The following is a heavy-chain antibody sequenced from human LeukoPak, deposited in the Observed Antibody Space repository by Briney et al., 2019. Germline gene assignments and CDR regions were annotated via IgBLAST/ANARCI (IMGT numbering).Heavy chain of an antibody. CDR1: GGSISSGGYY. D-gene: IGHD2-21*02. CDR2: IYYSGST. Sequence: SQTLSLTCTVSGGSISSGGYYWSWIRQHPGKGLEWIGHIYYSGSTYYNPSLKSRVTISVDTSKNQFSLKLSSVTAADTAVYYCARDSRRVTKAFDIWGQGTMVTVSS. CDR3: ARDSRRVTKAFDI. V-gene: IGHV4-31*03. J-gene: IGHJ3*02.